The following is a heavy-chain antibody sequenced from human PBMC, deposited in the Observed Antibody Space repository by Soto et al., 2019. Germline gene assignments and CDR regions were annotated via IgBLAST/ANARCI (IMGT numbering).Heavy chain of an antibody. D-gene: IGHD1-26*01. CDR3: AGSKAYRGSPGNFDY. CDR2: ISAYNGNT. CDR1: GYTFTSYG. J-gene: IGHJ4*02. V-gene: IGHV1-18*01. Sequence: QVQLVQSGAEVKKPGASVKVSCKASGYTFTSYGISWVRQAPGQGLEWMGWISAYNGNTNYAQKLQGRVTMTTDTSTSTAYMELRSLRSDDTAVYYCAGSKAYRGSPGNFDYWGQGTLVTVSS.